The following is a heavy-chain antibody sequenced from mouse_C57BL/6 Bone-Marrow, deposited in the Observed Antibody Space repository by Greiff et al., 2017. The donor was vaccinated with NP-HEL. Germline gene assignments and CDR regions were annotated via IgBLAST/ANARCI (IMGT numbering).Heavy chain of an antibody. J-gene: IGHJ1*03. V-gene: IGHV1-4*01. Sequence: VQLQQSGAELARPGASVKMSCKASGYTFTSYTMHWVKQRPGQGLEWIGYINPSSGYTKYNQKFKDKATLTADKSSSTAYMQLSSLTSEDSAVYYCARVTPRAFDVWGTGTTVTVSS. CDR1: GYTFTSYT. CDR3: ARVTPRAFDV. CDR2: INPSSGYT. D-gene: IGHD2-13*01.